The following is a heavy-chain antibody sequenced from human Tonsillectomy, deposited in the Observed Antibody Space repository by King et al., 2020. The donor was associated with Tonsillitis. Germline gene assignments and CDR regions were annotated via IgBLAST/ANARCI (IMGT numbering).Heavy chain of an antibody. D-gene: IGHD2-21*02. CDR1: GGSISSYY. CDR3: ARAYCGGDCYSYYFDY. J-gene: IGHJ4*02. V-gene: IGHV4-59*01. CDR2: IYYSWST. Sequence: QLQESGPGLVKPSETLSLTCTVSGGSISSYYWSWIRQPPGKGLEWIGYIYYSWSTNYNPSLKSRVTISVDTSKNQCSLKLRSVTAADTAVYYCARAYCGGDCYSYYFDYWGQGTLVTVSS.